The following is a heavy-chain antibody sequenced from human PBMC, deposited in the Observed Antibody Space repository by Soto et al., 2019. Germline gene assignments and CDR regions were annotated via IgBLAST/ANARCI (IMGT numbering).Heavy chain of an antibody. Sequence: QVQLVESGGGVVQPGRSLRLSCAASGFTFSSYAMHWVRQAPGKGLEWVAVISYDGSNKYYADSVKGRFTISRDNSKNTLYLQMNSLRAEDTAVYYCAAGYSSGWRLIYYGMDVWGQGTMVTVSS. CDR2: ISYDGSNK. D-gene: IGHD6-19*01. CDR1: GFTFSSYA. J-gene: IGHJ6*02. V-gene: IGHV3-30-3*01. CDR3: AAGYSSGWRLIYYGMDV.